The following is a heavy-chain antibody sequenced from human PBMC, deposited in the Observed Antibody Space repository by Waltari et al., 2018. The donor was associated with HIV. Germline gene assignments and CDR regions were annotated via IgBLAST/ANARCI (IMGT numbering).Heavy chain of an antibody. D-gene: IGHD5-12*01. J-gene: IGHJ5*01. Sequence: VQLFQSGTEVRKPRYSKRVSCKASAGSFRNYAISLVRQAPGPGREWMGGIVPLFGTANYAQKFLGRVTMTADECTSTVYMDLSSLRSEDTALYYCARWIEQGADSWGQGTLVIVSS. V-gene: IGHV1-69*01. CDR2: IVPLFGTA. CDR1: AGSFRNYA. CDR3: ARWIEQGADS.